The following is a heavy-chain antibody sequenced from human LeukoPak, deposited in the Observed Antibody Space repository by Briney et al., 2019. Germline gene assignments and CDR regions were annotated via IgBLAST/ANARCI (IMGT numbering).Heavy chain of an antibody. D-gene: IGHD5-12*01. V-gene: IGHV3-21*01. CDR1: GFTFNSYS. Sequence: GGSLRLSCAASGFTFNSYSMNWVRQAPGKGLEWVSSISSSSSYIYYADSVKGRFTISRDNAKNSLYLQMNSLRAEDTAVYYCARDLRGSGSPFDYWGQGTLVTVSS. CDR2: ISSSSSYI. CDR3: ARDLRGSGSPFDY. J-gene: IGHJ4*02.